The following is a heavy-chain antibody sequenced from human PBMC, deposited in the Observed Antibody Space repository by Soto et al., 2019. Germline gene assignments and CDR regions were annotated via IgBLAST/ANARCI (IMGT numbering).Heavy chain of an antibody. CDR3: ARDPVRWLQFTPDY. V-gene: IGHV3-33*01. J-gene: IGHJ4*02. CDR1: GFTFSSYG. D-gene: IGHD4-17*01. Sequence: QVQLVESGGGVVQPGRSLRLSCAASGFTFSSYGMHWVRQAPGKGLEWVAVVWCDGSNKYYADSVKGRFTISRDKSKNTLYLQMNSLRAEDAAVYYWARDPVRWLQFTPDYWGQGPLVTVSS. CDR2: VWCDGSNK.